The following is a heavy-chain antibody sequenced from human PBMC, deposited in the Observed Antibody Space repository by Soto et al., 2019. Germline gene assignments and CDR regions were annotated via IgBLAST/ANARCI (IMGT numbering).Heavy chain of an antibody. J-gene: IGHJ6*02. CDR1: GFTFSSYW. Sequence: GGSLRLSCAASGFTFSSYWMHWVSQAPGKGLVWVSVIYYDGSSTNYADSVKGRFTISRDNSKNTLYLQMNSLRAEDTAVYYCAKDTYYYDSSGYYPPLAGMDVWGQGTTVTVSS. CDR3: AKDTYYYDSSGYYPPLAGMDV. V-gene: IGHV3-74*01. CDR2: IYYDGSST. D-gene: IGHD3-22*01.